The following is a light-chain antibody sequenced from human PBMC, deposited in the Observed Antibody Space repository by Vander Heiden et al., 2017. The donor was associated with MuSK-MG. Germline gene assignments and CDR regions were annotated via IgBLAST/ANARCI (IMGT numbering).Light chain of an antibody. CDR1: QSLLKNAYTY. CDR2: MAS. Sequence: DHVMTQSPRSLPVTPGEPASISCRSSQSLLKNAYTYLDWYLQKPGQSPQLLIYMASNRASAVPDRFSRTASRTDFTLKISRVDAEALGISYCTGAWAPGFTFGHGTRVDL. CDR3: TGAWAPGFT. J-gene: IGKJ3*01. V-gene: IGKV2-28*01.